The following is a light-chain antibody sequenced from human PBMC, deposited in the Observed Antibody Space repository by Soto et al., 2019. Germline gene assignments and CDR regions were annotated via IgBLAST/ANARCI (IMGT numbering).Light chain of an antibody. CDR2: QDS. Sequence: SYELTQPPSVSVSPGQTASISCSGATLRSRYIAWFRQRPGQSPLVVIFQDSKRPSGIPARFSGSYSGNTATLTITETQNLDEADYFCQTWDGNTVVFGGGTKLTVL. CDR1: TLRSRY. CDR3: QTWDGNTVV. V-gene: IGLV3-1*01. J-gene: IGLJ2*01.